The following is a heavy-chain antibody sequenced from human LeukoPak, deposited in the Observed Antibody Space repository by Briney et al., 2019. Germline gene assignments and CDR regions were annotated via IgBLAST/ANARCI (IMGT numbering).Heavy chain of an antibody. CDR2: ISGSGGST. CDR1: GGSFSGYY. V-gene: IGHV3-23*01. J-gene: IGHJ4*02. CDR3: AKNGDYLEFDY. D-gene: IGHD4-17*01. Sequence: PSETLSLTCAVYGGSFSGYYWSWVRQAPGKGLEWVSTISGSGGSTYYADSVKGRFTISRDNSKNTLYLQMNSLRAEDTAVYYCAKNGDYLEFDYWGQGTLVTVSS.